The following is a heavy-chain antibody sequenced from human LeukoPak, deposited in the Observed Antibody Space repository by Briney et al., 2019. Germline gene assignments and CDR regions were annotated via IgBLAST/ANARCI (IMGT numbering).Heavy chain of an antibody. CDR3: ARDRGLSLAVFDY. J-gene: IGHJ4*02. D-gene: IGHD1-20*01. CDR1: GFTFSSYS. CDR2: ISSSSGYI. V-gene: IGHV3-21*01. Sequence: GGSLRLSCAASGFTFSSYSMNWVRQAPGKGLEWVSSISSSSGYIYYADSVKGRFTISRDNAKNSLYLQMNSLRAEDTAVYYCARDRGLSLAVFDYWGQGTLVTVSS.